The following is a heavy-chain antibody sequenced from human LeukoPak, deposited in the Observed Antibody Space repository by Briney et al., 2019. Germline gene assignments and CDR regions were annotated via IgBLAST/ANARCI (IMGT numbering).Heavy chain of an antibody. CDR2: IYYSGST. CDR3: ARIVGDDFWGGSEYYFDY. V-gene: IGHV4-59*01. CDR1: GGSISSYY. D-gene: IGHD3-3*01. J-gene: IGHJ4*02. Sequence: SETLSLTCTVSGGSISSYYWSWIRQPPGKGLEWIGYIYYSGSTNYNPSLKSRVTISVDTSKNQFSLKLSSVTAADTAVYYCARIVGDDFWGGSEYYFDYWGQGTLVTVSS.